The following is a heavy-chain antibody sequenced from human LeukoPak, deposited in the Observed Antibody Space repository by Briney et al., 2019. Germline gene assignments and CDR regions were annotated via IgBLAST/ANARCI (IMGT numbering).Heavy chain of an antibody. Sequence: PGGSLRLSCAASGFTFDDYAMHWVRQAPGKGLEWVSGISWNSGSISYADSVKGRFTISRDNAKNSLYLQMNSLRAEDTALYYCAKDYSSGPPLDAFDIWGQGTMVTVSS. V-gene: IGHV3-9*01. D-gene: IGHD6-19*01. J-gene: IGHJ3*02. CDR2: ISWNSGSI. CDR3: AKDYSSGPPLDAFDI. CDR1: GFTFDDYA.